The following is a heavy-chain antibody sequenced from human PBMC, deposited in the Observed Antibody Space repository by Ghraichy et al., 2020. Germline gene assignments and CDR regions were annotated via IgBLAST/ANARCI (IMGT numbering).Heavy chain of an antibody. Sequence: SETLTLTCAVYGGSFSGYYWSWIRQPPGKGLEWIGEINHSGSTNYNPSLKSRVTISLDTSKNQFSLKLSSVTAADTAVYYCARYDTGITIFEGAFDIWGQGTMVTVAS. V-gene: IGHV4-34*01. CDR2: INHSGST. CDR3: ARYDTGITIFEGAFDI. CDR1: GGSFSGYY. J-gene: IGHJ3*02. D-gene: IGHD3-3*01.